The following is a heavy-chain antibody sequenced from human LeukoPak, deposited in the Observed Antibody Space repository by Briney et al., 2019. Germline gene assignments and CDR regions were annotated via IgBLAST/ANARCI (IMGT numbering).Heavy chain of an antibody. CDR2: IHTSGST. D-gene: IGHD2-15*01. CDR3: AREAQYCSGSSCNGGYFQH. CDR1: GGSISNYY. Sequence: WETLSLTCTVSGGSISNYYWNWIRQSAGRGLELIGRIHTSGSTNYNPSLKSRVTMSVDTSKNQFSLKLTSLTAADMAVYYCAREAQYCSGSSCNGGYFQHWGQGTLVTVSS. V-gene: IGHV4-4*07. J-gene: IGHJ1*01.